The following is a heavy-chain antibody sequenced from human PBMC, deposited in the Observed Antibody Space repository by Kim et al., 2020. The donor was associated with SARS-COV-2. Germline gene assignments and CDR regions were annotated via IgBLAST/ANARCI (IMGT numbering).Heavy chain of an antibody. J-gene: IGHJ4*02. CDR2: IYPGDSDT. D-gene: IGHD3-10*01. CDR1: GYSFTSYW. V-gene: IGHV5-51*01. CDR3: ARHSSKAYYYGSGSYWPDY. Sequence: GESLKISCKGSGYSFTSYWIGWVRQMPGKGLEWMGIIYPGDSDTRYSPSFQGQVTISADKSISTAYLQWSSLKASDTAMYYCARHSSKAYYYGSGSYWPDYWGQGTLVTVSS.